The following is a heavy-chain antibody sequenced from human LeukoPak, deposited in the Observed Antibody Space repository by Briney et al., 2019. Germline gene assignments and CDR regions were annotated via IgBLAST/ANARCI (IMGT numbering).Heavy chain of an antibody. CDR1: GGSFSGYY. Sequence: PSETLSLTCAVYGGSFSGYYWSWIRQPPGKGLEWIGEINHSGSTNYNPSLKSRVTISVDTSKNQFSLKLGSVTAADTAVYYCARRQRGYSCGTRIDYWGQGTLVTVSS. CDR3: ARRQRGYSCGTRIDY. V-gene: IGHV4-34*01. CDR2: INHSGST. J-gene: IGHJ4*02. D-gene: IGHD5-18*01.